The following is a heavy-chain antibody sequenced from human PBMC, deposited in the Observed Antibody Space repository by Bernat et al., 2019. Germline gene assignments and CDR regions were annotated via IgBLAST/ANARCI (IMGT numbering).Heavy chain of an antibody. D-gene: IGHD2-15*01. J-gene: IGHJ4*02. V-gene: IGHV3-21*01. Sequence: EVQLVESGGGLVKVGGSLRLSCAASGFTFKSYSMNWVRQAPGKGLEWVSSISSGSTYIYYEDSVRGRFTISRENAKNSLYLQMNSLRGEDTAVYYCARLGDCSGGSWESAGYWGQGTLVTVAS. CDR1: GFTFKSYS. CDR2: ISSGSTYI. CDR3: ARLGDCSGGSWESAGY.